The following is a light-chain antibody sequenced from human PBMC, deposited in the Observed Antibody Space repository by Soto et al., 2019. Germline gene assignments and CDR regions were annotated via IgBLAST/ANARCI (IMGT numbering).Light chain of an antibody. V-gene: IGLV2-23*01. Sequence: QSALTQPASVSGSRGLSITISCTGTSSEVGSYNLVSWYQQHPAKAPKLMIYEGSQRPSGVSNRFSGSKSGNTASLTISGLQAEDEADYFCCSYAQANSCVFGGGTKMTVL. CDR3: CSYAQANSCV. J-gene: IGLJ3*02. CDR2: EGS. CDR1: SSEVGSYNL.